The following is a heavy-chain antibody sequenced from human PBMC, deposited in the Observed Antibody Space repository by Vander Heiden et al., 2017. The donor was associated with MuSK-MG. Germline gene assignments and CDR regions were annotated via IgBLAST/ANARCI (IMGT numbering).Heavy chain of an antibody. CDR2: ISWNSGSI. CDR1: GFTFDDYA. Sequence: EVQLVESEGGLVQPGRSLRLSCAASGFTFDDYAMHWVRQAPGKGLEWVSGISWNSGSIGYADSVKGRFTISRDNAKNSLYLQMNSLRAEDTALYYCAKDMGGRGYSYGLVGAFDYWGQGTLVTVSS. D-gene: IGHD5-18*01. J-gene: IGHJ4*02. CDR3: AKDMGGRGYSYGLVGAFDY. V-gene: IGHV3-9*01.